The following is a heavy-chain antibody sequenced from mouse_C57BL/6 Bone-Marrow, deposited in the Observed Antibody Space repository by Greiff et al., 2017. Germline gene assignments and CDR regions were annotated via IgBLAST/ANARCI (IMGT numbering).Heavy chain of an antibody. V-gene: IGHV1-69*01. CDR3: ARCGYDCGCYAMDY. J-gene: IGHJ4*01. D-gene: IGHD2-2*01. Sequence: VQLPQPGAELVMPGASVKLSCKASGYTFTRYWMHWVKQRPGQGLEWIGEIDPSDSYTNHNQKFKGKSTLTVHKSSSTAHMQLGSLTSEDSAVYYCARCGYDCGCYAMDYWGRGTGVTVTA. CDR1: GYTFTRYW. CDR2: IDPSDSYT.